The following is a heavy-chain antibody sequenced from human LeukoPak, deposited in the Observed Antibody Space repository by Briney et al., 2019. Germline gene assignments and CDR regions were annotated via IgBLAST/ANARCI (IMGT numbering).Heavy chain of an antibody. J-gene: IGHJ4*02. CDR3: ATRDRHDH. D-gene: IGHD5-24*01. V-gene: IGHV3-21*01. CDR1: GFAFGDFS. Sequence: GGSLRLSCAASGFAFGDFSINWVRQAPGKGLEWVSAISSTGAYMYYADSVRGRFTISRDNAKNTLFLQMTGLTAEDTAVYYCATRDRHDHWGQGTRVIVSS. CDR2: ISSTGAYM.